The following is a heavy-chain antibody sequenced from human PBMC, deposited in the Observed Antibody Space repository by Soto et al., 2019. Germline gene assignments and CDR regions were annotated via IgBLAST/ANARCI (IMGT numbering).Heavy chain of an antibody. Sequence: SETLSLTCTVSGGSISSYYWSWIRQPPGKGLEWIGYIYYSGSTNYNPSLKSRVTISVDTSKNQFSLKLSSVTAADTAVYYCERGGISATVWWFDPWGQGTLVTVSS. CDR3: ERGGISATVWWFDP. J-gene: IGHJ5*02. CDR2: IYYSGST. CDR1: GGSISSYY. V-gene: IGHV4-59*01. D-gene: IGHD1-26*01.